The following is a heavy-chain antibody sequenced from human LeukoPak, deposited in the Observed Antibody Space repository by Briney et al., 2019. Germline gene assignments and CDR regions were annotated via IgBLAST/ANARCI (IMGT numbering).Heavy chain of an antibody. CDR1: GFTFSSYA. CDR3: ARVTYGSGTYGAFDY. CDR2: ISYDGSNK. D-gene: IGHD3-10*01. J-gene: IGHJ4*02. Sequence: GGSLRLSCAASGFTFSSYAMHWVRQAPGKWLEWVAVISYDGSNKYYADSVKGRFTISRDNSKNTLYLQMNSLRAEDTAVYYCARVTYGSGTYGAFDYWGQGTLVTVSS. V-gene: IGHV3-30*04.